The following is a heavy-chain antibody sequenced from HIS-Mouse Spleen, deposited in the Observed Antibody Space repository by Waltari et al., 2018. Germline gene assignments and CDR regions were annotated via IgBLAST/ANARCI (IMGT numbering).Heavy chain of an antibody. CDR1: GGSISSSSYY. V-gene: IGHV4-39*01. CDR2: IYYRGST. CDR3: ARQGKIAAAGTAEYFQH. Sequence: QLQLQESGPGLVKPSETLSLTCTVSGGSISSSSYYWGWIRQPPGKGLEWIGSIYYRGSTYYNPSLKSRVTISVDTSKNQFSLKLSSVTAADTAVYYCARQGKIAAAGTAEYFQHWGQGTLVTVSS. J-gene: IGHJ1*01. D-gene: IGHD6-13*01.